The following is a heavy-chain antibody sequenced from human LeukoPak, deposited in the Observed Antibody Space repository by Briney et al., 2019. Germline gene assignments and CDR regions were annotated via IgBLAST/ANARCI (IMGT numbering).Heavy chain of an antibody. Sequence: GGSLRLSCAASGFTFSSYAMSWVRQAPGKGLEWVSAISGSGGSTYYADSVKGRFTISRDNSKNTLYLQMNSLRAEDTAVYYCAKCGHSGSYYVWYFELWGRGTLVTVSS. V-gene: IGHV3-23*01. CDR3: AKCGHSGSYYVWYFEL. CDR2: ISGSGGST. J-gene: IGHJ2*01. D-gene: IGHD1-26*01. CDR1: GFTFSSYA.